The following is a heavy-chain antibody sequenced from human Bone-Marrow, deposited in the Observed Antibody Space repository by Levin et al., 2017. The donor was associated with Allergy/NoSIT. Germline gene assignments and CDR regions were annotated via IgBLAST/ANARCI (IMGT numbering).Heavy chain of an antibody. CDR2: ISGSGGST. Sequence: LSLTCAASGFTFRSYAMSWVRQAPGKGLEWVSAISGSGGSTYYADSVKGRFTISRDNSKNTLYLQMNSLRAEDTAVYYCAKVQFEGGLRHPAGGGGLETYYFDYWGQGTLVTVSS. D-gene: IGHD3-16*01. V-gene: IGHV3-23*01. J-gene: IGHJ4*02. CDR3: AKVQFEGGLRHPAGGGGLETYYFDY. CDR1: GFTFRSYA.